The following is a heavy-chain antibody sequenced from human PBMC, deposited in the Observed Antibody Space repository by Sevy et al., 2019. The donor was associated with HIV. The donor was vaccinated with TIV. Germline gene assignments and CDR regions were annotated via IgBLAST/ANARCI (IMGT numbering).Heavy chain of an antibody. D-gene: IGHD2-2*01. CDR2: VSTSGST. Sequence: SETLSLTCTVSDDSINTYYWSWIRQPPGKGLEWIGYVSTSGSTNYNPSLKSRGTISLDTSRNQVSLKVTSVTAADAAVYYCARLRWDLVVVPGATPGCYFDQWGQGTLVTVSS. CDR3: ARLRWDLVVVPGATPGCYFDQ. CDR1: DDSINTYY. J-gene: IGHJ4*02. V-gene: IGHV4-4*08.